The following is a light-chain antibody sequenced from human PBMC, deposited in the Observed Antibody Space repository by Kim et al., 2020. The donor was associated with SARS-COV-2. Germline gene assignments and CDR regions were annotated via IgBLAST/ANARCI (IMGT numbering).Light chain of an antibody. V-gene: IGKV1-27*01. Sequence: AYVGGRVTLTCRANQSISNYLAWYQQKPGKVPKLLIYAASPLRSGVPSRFSGSGSETDFTLTITSLQPEHVAVYYCQQYKGAPWAFGHGSKVEIK. CDR3: QQYKGAPWA. J-gene: IGKJ1*01. CDR1: QSISNY. CDR2: AAS.